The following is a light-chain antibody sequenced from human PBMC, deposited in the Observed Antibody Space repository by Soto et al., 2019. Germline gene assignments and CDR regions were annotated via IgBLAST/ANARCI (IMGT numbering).Light chain of an antibody. CDR2: GAF. Sequence: IGLTQSPATLSLSPLEISTLSCRASPSVTNFLAWYQQKPGQAPRLLIYGAFNRATGIPARFSGSGSGTDFTLTISSLEPEDSAIYYCQQRNIWPPVTFGQGTRLEIK. CDR3: QQRNIWPPVT. J-gene: IGKJ5*01. CDR1: PSVTNF. V-gene: IGKV3-11*01.